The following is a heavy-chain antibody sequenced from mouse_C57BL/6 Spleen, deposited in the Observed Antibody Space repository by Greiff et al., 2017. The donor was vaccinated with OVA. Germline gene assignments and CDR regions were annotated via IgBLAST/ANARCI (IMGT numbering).Heavy chain of an antibody. V-gene: IGHV7-3*01. Sequence: DVMLVESGGGLVQPGGSLSLSCAASGFTFTDYYMSWVRQPPGKALEWLGFIRNKANGYTTEYSASVKGRFTISRDNSQSILYLQMNALRAEDSATYYCARSLDLNWYFDVWGTGTTVTVSS. J-gene: IGHJ1*03. CDR1: GFTFTDYY. CDR2: IRNKANGYTT. CDR3: ARSLDLNWYFDV.